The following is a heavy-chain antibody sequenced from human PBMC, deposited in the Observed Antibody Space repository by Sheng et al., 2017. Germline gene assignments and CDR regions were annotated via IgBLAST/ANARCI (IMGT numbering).Heavy chain of an antibody. J-gene: IGHJ4*02. CDR1: GGSFSSSS. CDR2: INPVFGTA. Sequence: QVQLVQSGAEVKKPGSSVKVSCKASGGSFSSSSINWVRQAPGQGLEWMGGINPVFGTAKYGQKFQGRVTITTDESTSTAYMELSSLRSEDTAVYYCARGPAYGDYLRFWGQGTLVTVSS. V-gene: IGHV1-69*05. CDR3: ARGPAYGDYLRF. D-gene: IGHD4-17*01.